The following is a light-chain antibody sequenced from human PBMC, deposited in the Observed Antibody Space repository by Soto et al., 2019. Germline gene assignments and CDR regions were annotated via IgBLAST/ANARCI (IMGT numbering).Light chain of an antibody. V-gene: IGKV3-15*01. CDR2: GAS. J-gene: IGKJ1*01. CDR3: QQYNNWPPERT. CDR1: QSVSSN. Sequence: EIGMTQSPATLSVSPGERATLSCRASQSVSSNLAWYQQKPGQAPRLLIYGASTRATGIPARFSGSGSGTEFTLTLSSLQSEDFAVYFCQQYNNWPPERTFGQGTKVEIK.